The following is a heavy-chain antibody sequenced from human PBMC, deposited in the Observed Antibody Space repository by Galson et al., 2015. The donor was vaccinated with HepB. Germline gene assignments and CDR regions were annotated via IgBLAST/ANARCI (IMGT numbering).Heavy chain of an antibody. J-gene: IGHJ3*02. CDR3: ARQTSPTFIAGTGTGAFDI. CDR1: EFSFTSYW. CDR2: IYPGDSDT. D-gene: IGHD1-7*01. Sequence: QSGAEVKKPGESLEISCKGSEFSFTSYWIGWARQMPGKGLEWMGIIYPGDSDTRYSPSFQGLVTISADKSIRTAYLQWSSLKASDTAMYYCARQTSPTFIAGTGTGAFDIWGQGTMVTVSS. V-gene: IGHV5-51*01.